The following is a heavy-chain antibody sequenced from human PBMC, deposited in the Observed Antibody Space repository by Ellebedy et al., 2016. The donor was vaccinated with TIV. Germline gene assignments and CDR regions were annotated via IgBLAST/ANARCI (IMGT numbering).Heavy chain of an antibody. Sequence: GESLKISCAASGFTFSSFGMHWVRQAPGKGLEWVSFIRYDATTKFYADSVKGRFIISSDNSKNTLYLKMNSLRAEDTAVYYCAKDRLWRGSGTQTFDNWGQGTLVTVSS. CDR2: IRYDATTK. J-gene: IGHJ4*02. CDR1: GFTFSSFG. CDR3: AKDRLWRGSGTQTFDN. V-gene: IGHV3-30*02. D-gene: IGHD3-10*01.